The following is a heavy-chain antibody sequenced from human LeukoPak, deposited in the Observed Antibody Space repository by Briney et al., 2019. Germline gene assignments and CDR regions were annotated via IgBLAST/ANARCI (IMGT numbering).Heavy chain of an antibody. CDR3: ARHFAFSYDYMDV. CDR2: IYYSGST. Sequence: KPSETLSLTCTVSGRSINSYYWSWLRQPPGQGLEWIGYIYYSGSTNYNPSLKSRVTISVDTSKNQFSRKLSSVNSADTAVYYCARHFAFSYDYMDVWGKGTTVTVSS. J-gene: IGHJ6*03. CDR1: GRSINSYY. V-gene: IGHV4-59*08.